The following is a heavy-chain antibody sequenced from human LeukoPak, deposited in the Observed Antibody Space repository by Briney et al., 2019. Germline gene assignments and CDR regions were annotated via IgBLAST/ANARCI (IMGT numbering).Heavy chain of an antibody. J-gene: IGHJ4*02. CDR1: GYTFTGYY. CDR2: INPNSGGT. V-gene: IGHV1-2*02. D-gene: IGHD6-19*01. CDR3: ARVGAFGIAVAGTSLDY. Sequence: ASVKVSCKASGYTFTGYYMHWVRQAPGQGLEWMGWINPNSGGTNYAQKLQGRVTMTTDTSTSTAYMELRSLRSDDTAVYYCARVGAFGIAVAGTSLDYWGQGTLVTVSS.